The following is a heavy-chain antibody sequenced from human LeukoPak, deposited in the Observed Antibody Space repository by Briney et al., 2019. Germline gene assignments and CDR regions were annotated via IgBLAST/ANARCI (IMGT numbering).Heavy chain of an antibody. Sequence: GGSLRLSCAASGFTVSSNYMSWVRQAPGKGLEWVSVIYSGGRTYYADSVKGRFTISRDNSKNTLYLQMNSLRAEDTAVYYCARAPDDILAGFAFDIWGQGTMVTVSS. CDR3: ARAPDDILAGFAFDI. CDR2: IYSGGRT. D-gene: IGHD3-9*01. V-gene: IGHV3-66*01. CDR1: GFTVSSNY. J-gene: IGHJ3*02.